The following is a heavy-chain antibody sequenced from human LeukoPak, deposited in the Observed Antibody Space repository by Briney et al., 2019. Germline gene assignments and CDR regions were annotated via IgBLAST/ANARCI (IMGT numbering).Heavy chain of an antibody. Sequence: PSETLSLTCAVSGGSISSGGYSWSWIRQPPGKGLEWIGYIYHSGSTYYNPSLKSRVTISVDRSKNQFSLKLSSVTAADTAVYYCARRQDCSSTSCYRFDPWGQGTLVTVSS. CDR2: IYHSGST. CDR1: GGSISSGGYS. D-gene: IGHD2-2*02. J-gene: IGHJ5*02. CDR3: ARRQDCSSTSCYRFDP. V-gene: IGHV4-30-2*01.